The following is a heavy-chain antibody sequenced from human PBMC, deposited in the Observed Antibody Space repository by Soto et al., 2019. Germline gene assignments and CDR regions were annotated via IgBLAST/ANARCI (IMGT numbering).Heavy chain of an antibody. Sequence: EVQLLASGGGLVQPGGSLRLSCAVSGFTFSNYAMSWVRQAPGKGLEWVSGISGSGDSTNYGDSVKGRFTISRDNAKNTLYLQMNSLRAEDTAVYYCARRLYCSSSSCYAVDYWGQGTLVTVSS. CDR2: ISGSGDST. D-gene: IGHD2-2*01. V-gene: IGHV3-23*01. CDR1: GFTFSNYA. CDR3: ARRLYCSSSSCYAVDY. J-gene: IGHJ4*02.